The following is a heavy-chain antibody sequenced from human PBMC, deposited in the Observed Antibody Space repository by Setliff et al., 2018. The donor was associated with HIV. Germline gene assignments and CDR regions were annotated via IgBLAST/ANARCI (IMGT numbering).Heavy chain of an antibody. V-gene: IGHV1-8*01. CDR2: MNPNSGVS. CDR1: ATFTNVD. D-gene: IGHD3-9*01. Sequence: GASVKVSCKASATFTNVDIHWLRRATGQGLEWMGWMNPNSGVSGYGQKFQGRVTMTRDTSISTAYMELSSLTSEDTAVYYCAGAVVPTYYDVLTGYVYYMDVWGKGTTVTVSS. CDR3: AGAVVPTYYDVLTGYVYYMDV. J-gene: IGHJ6*03.